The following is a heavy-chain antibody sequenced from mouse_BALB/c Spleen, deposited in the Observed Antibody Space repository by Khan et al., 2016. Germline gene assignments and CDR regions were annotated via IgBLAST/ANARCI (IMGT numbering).Heavy chain of an antibody. Sequence: EVKLEESGPGLVKPSQSLSLTCTVTGYSITSDYAWNWIRQFPGNKLEWMGYISYGGSTSYNPSLKSRISITRDTSKNQFFLQLNSVTTEDTATYYCATTVVAPRFAYWGQGTLVTVSA. CDR1: GYSITSDYA. J-gene: IGHJ3*01. D-gene: IGHD1-1*01. CDR3: ATTVVAPRFAY. V-gene: IGHV3-2*02. CDR2: ISYGGST.